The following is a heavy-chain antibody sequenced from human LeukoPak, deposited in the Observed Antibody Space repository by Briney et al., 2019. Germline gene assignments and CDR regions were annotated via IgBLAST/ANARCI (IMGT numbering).Heavy chain of an antibody. CDR2: INSDGSST. J-gene: IGHJ4*02. V-gene: IGHV3-74*01. D-gene: IGHD6-13*01. CDR1: GFTFSSYW. Sequence: PGGSMRLSCAASGFTFSSYWMHWVRQAPGKGLVWVSRINSDGSSTSYTDSVKGRFTISRDNAKNTLYLQMNSLRAEDTAVYYCAKDRNWQQLVYYFDYWGQGTLVTVSS. CDR3: AKDRNWQQLVYYFDY.